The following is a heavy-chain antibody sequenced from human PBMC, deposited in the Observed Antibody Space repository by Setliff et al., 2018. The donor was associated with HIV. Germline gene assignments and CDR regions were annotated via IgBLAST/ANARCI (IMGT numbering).Heavy chain of an antibody. CDR3: ARHQGKYYDSSGYSGWFFDL. CDR2: VYYTGST. J-gene: IGHJ2*01. V-gene: IGHV4-59*08. Sequence: SETLSLTCTVSGGSISSYYRSWIRQPPGKGLEWIGYVYYTGSTNYNPSLKSRVTISIDTSKNQFSLKLSSVTAADTAVYYCARHQGKYYDSSGYSGWFFDLWGRGTLVTVSS. D-gene: IGHD3-22*01. CDR1: GGSISSYY.